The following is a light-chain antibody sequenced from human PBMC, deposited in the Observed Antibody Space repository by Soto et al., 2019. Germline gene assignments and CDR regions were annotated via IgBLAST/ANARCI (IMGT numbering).Light chain of an antibody. CDR3: QQLNSYPSS. CDR2: GAS. V-gene: IGKV1-9*01. CDR1: QGISSY. Sequence: DIQLTQSPSFLSASVGDRVTITCRASQGISSYLAWYQQKPGKAPKLLIYGASTLQSGVPSRFSGSGSGTEFTLTISSLQPEDFATYYCQQLNSYPSSFGQGPRLEI. J-gene: IGKJ5*01.